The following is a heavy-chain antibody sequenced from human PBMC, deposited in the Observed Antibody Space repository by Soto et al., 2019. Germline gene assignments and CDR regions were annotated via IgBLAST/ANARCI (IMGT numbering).Heavy chain of an antibody. V-gene: IGHV1-24*01. D-gene: IGHD3-22*01. J-gene: IGHJ4*02. CDR3: ATLYDSSGYTTGYFDY. CDR1: GYTLTELS. CDR2: FDPEDGET. Sequence: GASVKVSCKVSGYTLTELSMHWVLQAPGKGLEWMGGFDPEDGETIYAQKFQGRVTMTEDTSTDTAYMELSSLRSEDTAVYYCATLYDSSGYTTGYFDYWGQGTLVTVSS.